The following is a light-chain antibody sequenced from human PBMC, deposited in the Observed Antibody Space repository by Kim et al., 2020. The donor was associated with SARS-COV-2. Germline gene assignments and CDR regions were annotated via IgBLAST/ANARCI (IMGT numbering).Light chain of an antibody. CDR3: CSYAGSYTHII. CDR2: DVS. Sequence: QSALTQPRSVYGSPGQSVTISCTGTSGDVGGYNFVSWYQQHPGKAPKVMIYDVSKRPSGVPDRFSGSKSGNTASLTISGLQAEDEADYYCCSYAGSYTHIIFGGGTQLTVL. CDR1: SGDVGGYNF. J-gene: IGLJ2*01. V-gene: IGLV2-11*01.